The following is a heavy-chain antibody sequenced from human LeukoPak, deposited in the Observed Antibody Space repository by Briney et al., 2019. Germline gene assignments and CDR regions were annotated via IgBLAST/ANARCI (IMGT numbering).Heavy chain of an antibody. J-gene: IGHJ5*02. CDR3: ARDFVDCSGGSCFSNWFDP. CDR2: IYTSGST. D-gene: IGHD2-15*01. CDR1: GGSIRSYY. V-gene: IGHV4-4*07. Sequence: AETLSLTCTVSGGSIRSYYWSGIRQPAGKALEWIGRIYTSGSTNYNPSLKSRVTMSVDTSKNQFSLKLSSVTAADTAVYYCARDFVDCSGGSCFSNWFDPWGQGTLVTVSS.